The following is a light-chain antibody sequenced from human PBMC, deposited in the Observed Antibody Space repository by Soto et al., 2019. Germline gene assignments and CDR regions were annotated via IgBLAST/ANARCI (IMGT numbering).Light chain of an antibody. CDR3: QQYKNWPPLT. V-gene: IGKV3-15*01. CDR2: GAF. Sequence: EIVMTQSPATLSVSPGERATLSCRASQSVSSNLAWYQQKPGQAPRLLIYGAFTRANGIPARFSGSGSGTEFTLTISSLQYEDFAIYYCQQYKNWPPLTFGGGTKVEIK. CDR1: QSVSSN. J-gene: IGKJ4*01.